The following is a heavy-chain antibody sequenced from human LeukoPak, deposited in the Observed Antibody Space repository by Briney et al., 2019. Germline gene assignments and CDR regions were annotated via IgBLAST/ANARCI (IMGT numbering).Heavy chain of an antibody. CDR1: GFTFDDYA. CDR2: ISWNGGSI. J-gene: IGHJ4*02. CDR3: AKEGYVDTANQLPFHFDY. V-gene: IGHV3-9*01. Sequence: GGSLRLSCAASGFTFDDYAMHWVRQAPGKGLEWVSGISWNGGSIGYADSVKGRFTISRDNSKNTLYLQMNSLRAEDTAVYYCAKEGYVDTANQLPFHFDYWGQGTLVTVSS. D-gene: IGHD5-18*01.